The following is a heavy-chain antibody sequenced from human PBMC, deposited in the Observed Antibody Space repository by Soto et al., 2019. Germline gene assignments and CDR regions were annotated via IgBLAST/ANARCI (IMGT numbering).Heavy chain of an antibody. CDR1: GFTFSGYA. Sequence: EVQLLESGGGLVQPGGSLRLSCAASGFTFSGYAMSWVRQPPGEALEWVSGISGSGGGTYYADSVKGRFTISRDNSKNTLYLQMNSLRAADTAVYYDANEGGYLVDTVQIDYWGQGTLVTVYS. D-gene: IGHD5-18*01. CDR3: ANEGGYLVDTVQIDY. J-gene: IGHJ4*02. V-gene: IGHV3-23*01. CDR2: ISGSGGGT.